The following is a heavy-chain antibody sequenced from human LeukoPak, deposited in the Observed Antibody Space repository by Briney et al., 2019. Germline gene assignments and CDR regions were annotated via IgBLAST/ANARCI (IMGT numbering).Heavy chain of an antibody. Sequence: GGSLRLSCAASGFTFRDYSMNWVRQAPGKGLEWISSISGGGDTIYYADSVRGRFTISRDNAKNSLYLQMDSLRAEDTAVYYCARATFWSGYPIDYWGQGTLVTVSS. V-gene: IGHV3-48*04. J-gene: IGHJ4*02. D-gene: IGHD3-3*01. CDR3: ARATFWSGYPIDY. CDR2: ISGGGDTI. CDR1: GFTFRDYS.